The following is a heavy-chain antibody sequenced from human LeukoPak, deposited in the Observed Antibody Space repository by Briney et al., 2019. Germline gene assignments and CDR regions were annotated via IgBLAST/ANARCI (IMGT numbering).Heavy chain of an antibody. CDR3: GRGWELRGSLFDY. Sequence: GGSLRLSCAASGFPLDDYGMSGAPHAPGKGREWVSGINWNGGSTGYADSVKGRFTISRDNAKNSLYLQMNSLRAEDTALYYCGRGWELRGSLFDYWGQGTLVTVSS. J-gene: IGHJ4*02. V-gene: IGHV3-20*04. CDR1: GFPLDDYG. CDR2: INWNGGST. D-gene: IGHD1-26*01.